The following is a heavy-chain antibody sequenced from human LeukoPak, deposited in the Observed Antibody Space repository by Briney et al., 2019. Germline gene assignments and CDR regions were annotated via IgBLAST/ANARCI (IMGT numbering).Heavy chain of an antibody. CDR1: GFTFVDYY. J-gene: IGHJ6*03. D-gene: IGHD4/OR15-4a*01. CDR3: ARIESAYYFFYMDV. CDR2: ISGTGKTI. Sequence: GGSLRLFCAASGFTFVDYYMSWIRQTPGRGLDWVSYISGTGKTIYYADSVKGRFTISRDNAKNSLYLQMNSLRVEDTAVYYCARIESAYYFFYMDVWGKGPMVTVSS. V-gene: IGHV3-11*01.